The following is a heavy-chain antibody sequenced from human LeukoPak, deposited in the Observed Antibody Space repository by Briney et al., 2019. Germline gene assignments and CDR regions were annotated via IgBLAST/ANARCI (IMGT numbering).Heavy chain of an antibody. J-gene: IGHJ3*02. Sequence: GSLRLSCAASGFTFSSYAMSWVRQAPGKGLEWVSAISGSGGSTYYADSVKGRFTISRDNSKNTLYLQMNSLRAEDTAVYYCANSGYCSSSSCCNGAFDIWGQGTMVTVSS. CDR1: GFTFSSYA. CDR2: ISGSGGST. CDR3: ANSGYCSSSSCCNGAFDI. V-gene: IGHV3-23*01. D-gene: IGHD2-2*01.